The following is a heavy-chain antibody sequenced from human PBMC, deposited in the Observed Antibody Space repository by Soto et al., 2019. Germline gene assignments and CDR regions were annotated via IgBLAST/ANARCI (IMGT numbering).Heavy chain of an antibody. CDR1: GGTFSSYT. CDR3: AATGVVVVVAAFDY. Sequence: QVQLVQSGAEVKKPGSSVKVSCKASGGTFSSYTISWVRQAPGQGLEWMGRIIPILGIANYAQKFQGRVTITADKSTSTAYMEVSSLRSEDTAVYYCAATGVVVVVAAFDYWGQGTLVTVSS. CDR2: IIPILGIA. V-gene: IGHV1-69*02. D-gene: IGHD2-15*01. J-gene: IGHJ4*02.